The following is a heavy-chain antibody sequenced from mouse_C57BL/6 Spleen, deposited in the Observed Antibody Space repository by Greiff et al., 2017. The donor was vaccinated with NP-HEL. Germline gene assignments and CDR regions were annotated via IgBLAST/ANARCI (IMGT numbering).Heavy chain of an antibody. Sequence: QVQLKQPGAELVKPGASVKLSCKASGYTFTSYWMHWVKQRPGRGLEWIGSLDPNSGGTKYTEKFKSKATLTVDKPSSTAYMQLSSLTSEDSAVYYCARDYEGYYYALDYWGQGTSVTVSS. CDR3: ARDYEGYYYALDY. CDR2: LDPNSGGT. V-gene: IGHV1-62-3*01. CDR1: GYTFTSYW. D-gene: IGHD2-3*01. J-gene: IGHJ4*01.